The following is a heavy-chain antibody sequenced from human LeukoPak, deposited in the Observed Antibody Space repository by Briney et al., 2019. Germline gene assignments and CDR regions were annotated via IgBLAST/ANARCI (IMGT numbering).Heavy chain of an antibody. CDR2: INHNGNVN. V-gene: IGHV3-7*01. J-gene: IGHJ4*02. Sequence: GGSLRLSCAASGFTFSSYWMNWARQAPGKGLEWVASINHNGNVNYYVDSVKGRFTISRDNAKNSLYLQMSNLRAEDTAVYYCARRDSTNVGSSSDYWGQGTLVTVSS. D-gene: IGHD6-6*01. CDR1: GFTFSSYW. CDR3: ARRDSTNVGSSSDY.